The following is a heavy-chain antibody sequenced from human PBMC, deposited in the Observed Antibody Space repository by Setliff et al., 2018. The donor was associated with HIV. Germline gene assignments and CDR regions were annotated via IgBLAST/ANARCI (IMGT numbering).Heavy chain of an antibody. CDR1: GFTFSSYG. Sequence: GGSLRLSCAASGFTFSSYGIHWVRQAPGKGLEWVAFIRYTGSNKYYADSVKGRFTISRDNSKNTLYLQMNSLRAEDTAVYYCAKHGGYSYGPTGYYFDYWGQGTLVTVSS. V-gene: IGHV3-30*02. CDR2: IRYTGSNK. J-gene: IGHJ4*02. CDR3: AKHGGYSYGPTGYYFDY. D-gene: IGHD5-18*01.